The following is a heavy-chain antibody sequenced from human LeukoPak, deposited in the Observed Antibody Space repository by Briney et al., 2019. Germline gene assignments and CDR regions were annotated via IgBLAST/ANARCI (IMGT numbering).Heavy chain of an antibody. CDR3: ARAIFGVVITAGPHDAFDI. J-gene: IGHJ3*02. CDR2: ISGSGGST. V-gene: IGHV3-23*01. D-gene: IGHD3-3*01. Sequence: GGSLRLSCAASGFTFSSYAMSWVRQAPGKGLEWVSAISGSGGSTYYADSVKGRFTISRDNSENTLYLQMNGLRAEDTAVYYCARAIFGVVITAGPHDAFDIWGQGTMVTVSS. CDR1: GFTFSSYA.